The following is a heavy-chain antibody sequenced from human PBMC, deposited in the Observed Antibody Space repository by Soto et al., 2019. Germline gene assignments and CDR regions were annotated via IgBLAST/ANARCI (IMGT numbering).Heavy chain of an antibody. CDR3: VKEADTLNQFDY. Sequence: EVQLLESGGGLVQPGGSLRLSCAASGFTFSSYAMSWVRQAPGKGPEWVSAITPSAGNTYYADSVKGRFTIASDTSKNTLYLQMIGLRTDDSAVYYCVKEADTLNQFDYWGQGTLVTVSS. J-gene: IGHJ4*02. D-gene: IGHD2-15*01. V-gene: IGHV3-23*01. CDR2: ITPSAGNT. CDR1: GFTFSSYA.